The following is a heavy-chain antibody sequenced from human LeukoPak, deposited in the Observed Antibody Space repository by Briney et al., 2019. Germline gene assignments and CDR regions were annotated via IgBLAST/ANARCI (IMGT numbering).Heavy chain of an antibody. V-gene: IGHV1-46*01. D-gene: IGHD1-14*01. Sequence: ASVKVSCKASGYTVTNFYLHWVRQAPGHGLEWMGIINPTTGSTTYAQKFQGRVTMTRDMSTSTVYMELSSLRSEDTAVYFCARDLNPQSIGMRAFDIWGQGTMVTASS. CDR1: GYTVTNFY. CDR2: INPTTGST. J-gene: IGHJ3*02. CDR3: ARDLNPQSIGMRAFDI.